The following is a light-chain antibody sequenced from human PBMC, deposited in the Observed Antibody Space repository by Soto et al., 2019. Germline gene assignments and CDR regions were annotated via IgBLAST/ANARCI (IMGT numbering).Light chain of an antibody. CDR1: SSRIGSNY. CDR2: RND. J-gene: IGLJ1*01. V-gene: IGLV1-47*01. Sequence: QSVLPQPPSASGTPGQRVTVSCSVNSSRIGSNYVYWYQQLPGTAPKLLIYRNDQRPSGVPDRFSGSRSGTSASLAISGLRSEDEAIYYCATWVDSLSVYVFGTGTKVTVL. CDR3: ATWVDSLSVYV.